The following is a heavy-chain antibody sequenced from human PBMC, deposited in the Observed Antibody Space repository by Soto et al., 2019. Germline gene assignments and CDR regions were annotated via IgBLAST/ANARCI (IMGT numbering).Heavy chain of an antibody. V-gene: IGHV3-33*01. CDR3: AREELFRGNYYYYYGMDV. Sequence: HPGGSLRLSCAASGFTFSSYGMHWVRQAPGKGLEWVAVIWYDGSNKYYADSVKGRFTISRDNSKNALYLQMNSLRAEDTAVYYCAREELFRGNYYYYYGMDVWGQGTTVTVSS. J-gene: IGHJ6*02. CDR1: GFTFSSYG. CDR2: IWYDGSNK. D-gene: IGHD3-10*01.